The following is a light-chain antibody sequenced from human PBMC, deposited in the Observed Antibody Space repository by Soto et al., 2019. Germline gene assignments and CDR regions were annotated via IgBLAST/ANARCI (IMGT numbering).Light chain of an antibody. J-gene: IGLJ3*02. V-gene: IGLV2-8*01. Sequence: QSALTQPPSASGSPGQSVTISCTGTSSDVGGYNYVSWYQQHPGKAPTLMIYEVSKRPSGVPGRFSGSKSGNTASLTVSGLQAEDEADYYCSSYAGSIWVFGGGTKLTVL. CDR1: SSDVGGYNY. CDR3: SSYAGSIWV. CDR2: EVS.